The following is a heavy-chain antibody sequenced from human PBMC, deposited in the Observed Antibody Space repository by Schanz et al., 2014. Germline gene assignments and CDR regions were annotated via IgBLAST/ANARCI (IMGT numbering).Heavy chain of an antibody. CDR2: ISGSGGST. V-gene: IGHV3-23*01. Sequence: EVQLLESGGALEQPGGSLRLSCAASGITFSDYAMSWVRQAPGKGLEWVSAISGSGGSTYYADSVKGRFTISRDNSKNTLYLQMNSLRAEDTAVYYCRLWSGELYYGMDVWGQGTTVTVSS. CDR3: RLWSGELYYGMDV. J-gene: IGHJ6*02. D-gene: IGHD3-10*01. CDR1: GITFSDYA.